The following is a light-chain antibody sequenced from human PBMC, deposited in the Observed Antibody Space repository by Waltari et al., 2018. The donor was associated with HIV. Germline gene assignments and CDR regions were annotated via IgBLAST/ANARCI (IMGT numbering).Light chain of an antibody. CDR3: QSAAPSVTSVI. CDR2: RDT. J-gene: IGLJ2*01. Sequence: SPDLTQAPSVSVSPGQTASISCVGHELANQYVHWYQEKAGQAPVLVMSRDTERPLGIPERISGSRSGSLATLTITGVLAEDEADYYCQSAAPSVTSVIFGGGTKLTVL. V-gene: IGLV3-25*03. CDR1: ELANQY.